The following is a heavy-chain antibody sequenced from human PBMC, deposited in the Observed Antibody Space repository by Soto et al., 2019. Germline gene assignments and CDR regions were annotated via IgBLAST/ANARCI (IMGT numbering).Heavy chain of an antibody. CDR3: ARDRSDSSRDDSFDI. CDR2: IYRGFST. J-gene: IGHJ3*02. V-gene: IGHV3-53*01. CDR1: GFNVTNTY. D-gene: IGHD6-6*01. Sequence: PGGSLRLSCAVSGFNVTNTYMSWVRQAPGKGLEWVSVIYRGFSTFYADSVKGRLTVSRDDSKNTVSLQMNSLRAEDTAVYYCARDRSDSSRDDSFDIWGRGTMVTVSS.